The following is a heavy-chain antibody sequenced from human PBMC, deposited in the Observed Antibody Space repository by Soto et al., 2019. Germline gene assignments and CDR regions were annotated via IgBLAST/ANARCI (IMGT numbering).Heavy chain of an antibody. CDR1: GYSFTSYW. V-gene: IGHV5-51*01. CDR3: ARRYCSSTSCTRGGWFDP. Sequence: GESLKISCKGSGYSFTSYWIGWVRQMPGKGLEWMGIIYPGDSDTRYSPSFQGQVTISADKSISTAYLQWSSLKASDTAMYYCARRYCSSTSCTRGGWFDPWGQGTLVTVSS. J-gene: IGHJ5*02. D-gene: IGHD2-2*01. CDR2: IYPGDSDT.